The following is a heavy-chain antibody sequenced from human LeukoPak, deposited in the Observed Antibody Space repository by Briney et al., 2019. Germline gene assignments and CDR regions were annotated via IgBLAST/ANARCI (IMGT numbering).Heavy chain of an antibody. CDR1: GGSISSSSYY. Sequence: SETLSLTCTVSGGSISSSSYYWGWIRQPPGKGLEWIGSIYYSGSTYYNPSLKSRVTISVDTSKNQFPLKLSSVTAADTAVYYCARRSDIVLMVYAMPSVYFDYWGQGTLVTVSS. J-gene: IGHJ4*02. CDR3: ARRSDIVLMVYAMPSVYFDY. CDR2: IYYSGST. D-gene: IGHD2-8*01. V-gene: IGHV4-39*01.